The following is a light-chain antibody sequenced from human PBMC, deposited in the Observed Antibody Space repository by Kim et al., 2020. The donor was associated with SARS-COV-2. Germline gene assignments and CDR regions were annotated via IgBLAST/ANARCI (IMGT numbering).Light chain of an antibody. CDR1: PGAVTSGYY. CDR2: STS. J-gene: IGLJ3*02. CDR3: LLYYGGAWV. V-gene: IGLV7-43*01. Sequence: GTVTLTRASSPGAVTSGYYPNWFQQKPGQASMALIYSTSNKHSWTPARFSGSLLGGKAALTLSGVQPEDEAEYYCLLYYGGAWVFGGGTQLTVL.